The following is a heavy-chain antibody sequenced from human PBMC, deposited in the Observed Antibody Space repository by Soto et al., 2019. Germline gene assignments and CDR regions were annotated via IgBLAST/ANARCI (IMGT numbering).Heavy chain of an antibody. CDR2: IYHSGST. CDR3: ARARGYSNYVNFDY. J-gene: IGHJ4*02. V-gene: IGHV4-30-2*01. CDR1: GGSISSGGYS. D-gene: IGHD4-4*01. Sequence: SEILSLTCAVSGGSISSGGYSWSWIRQPPGKGLEWIGYIYHSGSTYYNPSLKSRVTISVDRSKNQFSLQLSSVTAADTAVYYCARARGYSNYVNFDYWGQGTLVTVSS.